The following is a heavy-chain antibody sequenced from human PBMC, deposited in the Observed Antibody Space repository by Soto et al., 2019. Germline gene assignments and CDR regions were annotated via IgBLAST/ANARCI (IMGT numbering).Heavy chain of an antibody. CDR1: GYTFTSYD. D-gene: IGHD2-2*01. Sequence: ASVKVSCKASGYTFTSYDINWVRQATGQGLEWMGWMNPNSGNTGYAQKFQGRVTMTRNTSISTAYMELSSLRSEDTAVYYCASGIVVVPATLSVHYDAFDIRGQGTIVPVSS. V-gene: IGHV1-8*01. CDR2: MNPNSGNT. J-gene: IGHJ3*02. CDR3: ASGIVVVPATLSVHYDAFDI.